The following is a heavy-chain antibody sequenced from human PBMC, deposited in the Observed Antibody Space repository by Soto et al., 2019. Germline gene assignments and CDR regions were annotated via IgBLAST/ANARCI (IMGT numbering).Heavy chain of an antibody. J-gene: IGHJ6*02. Sequence: GGSLRLSCAASGFTFNNFAMHWVRQAPGKGLEWVAFISYDGTYKYYADSVRGRFTVYRDNSKSTLFLQMNSLKFEDTAVYVCANEVDVAFSSLQYGMDVWGQGTTVTVSS. V-gene: IGHV3-30*14. CDR3: ANEVDVAFSSLQYGMDV. CDR2: ISYDGTYK. D-gene: IGHD5-12*01. CDR1: GFTFNNFA.